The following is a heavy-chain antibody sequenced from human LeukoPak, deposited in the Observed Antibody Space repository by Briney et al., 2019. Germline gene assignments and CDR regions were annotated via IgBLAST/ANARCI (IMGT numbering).Heavy chain of an antibody. CDR2: FDPEDGET. J-gene: IGHJ5*02. Sequence: ASVKVSCKVSGYTLTELSMHWVRQAPGKGLEWLGGFDPEDGETIYAQKFQGRVTMTEDTSTDTAYMELSSLRSEDTAVYYCATXXWRGSGSYYGRRXRGFDPWGQGTLVTVSS. CDR3: ATXXWRGSGSYYGRRXRGFDP. CDR1: GYTLTELS. V-gene: IGHV1-24*01. D-gene: IGHD3-10*01.